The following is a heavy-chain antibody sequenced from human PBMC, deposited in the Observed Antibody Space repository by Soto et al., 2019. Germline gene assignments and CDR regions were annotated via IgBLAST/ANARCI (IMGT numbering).Heavy chain of an antibody. Sequence: GESLKISCKGSGYSFTSYWIGWVRQMPGKGLEWMGIIYPGDSDTRYSPSFQGQVTISADKSISTAYLQWSSLKASDTAMYYCARSRYDSSGWYLGYYGMDVWGQGTTVTVSS. V-gene: IGHV5-51*01. J-gene: IGHJ6*02. CDR2: IYPGDSDT. CDR1: GYSFTSYW. D-gene: IGHD3-22*01. CDR3: ARSRYDSSGWYLGYYGMDV.